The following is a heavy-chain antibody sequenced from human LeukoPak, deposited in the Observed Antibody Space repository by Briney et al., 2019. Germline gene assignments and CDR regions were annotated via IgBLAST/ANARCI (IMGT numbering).Heavy chain of an antibody. Sequence: PSETLSLTCAVYGGSFSGYYWSWIRQPPGKGLEWIGEINHSGSTNYNPSLKSRVTISVHTSKNQFSLKLSSVTAADTAVYYCARGDGTAMVRPFDYWGQGTLVTVSS. CDR3: ARGDGTAMVRPFDY. J-gene: IGHJ4*02. D-gene: IGHD5-18*01. CDR2: INHSGST. CDR1: GGSFSGYY. V-gene: IGHV4-34*01.